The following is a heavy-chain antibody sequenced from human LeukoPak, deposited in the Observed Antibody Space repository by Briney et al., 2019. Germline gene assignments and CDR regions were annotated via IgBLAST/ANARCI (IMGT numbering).Heavy chain of an antibody. Sequence: SETLSLTCAVYGGSFSGYYWSWIRQPPGKGLEWIGEINHSGSTNYNPSLKSRVTISVDTSRNQFSLKLSSVTAADTAVYYCASNVIPDSGIKNWFDPWGQGTLVTVSS. CDR3: ASNVIPDSGIKNWFDP. CDR1: GGSFSGYY. D-gene: IGHD1-26*01. J-gene: IGHJ5*02. CDR2: INHSGST. V-gene: IGHV4-34*01.